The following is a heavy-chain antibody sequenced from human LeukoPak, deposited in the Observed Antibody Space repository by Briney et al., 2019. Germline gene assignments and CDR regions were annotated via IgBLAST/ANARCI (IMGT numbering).Heavy chain of an antibody. CDR2: IYSGGST. Sequence: PGGSLRLSCEASEFTISSNYMTWVRQAPGKGLEWVSIIYSGGSTYYADSVKGRFAISRDNSKNTLYLQMNSLRAEDTAVYYCAREGEMGGALDYWGQGTLVTVSS. CDR1: EFTISSNY. J-gene: IGHJ4*02. V-gene: IGHV3-53*01. CDR3: AREGEMGGALDY. D-gene: IGHD5-24*01.